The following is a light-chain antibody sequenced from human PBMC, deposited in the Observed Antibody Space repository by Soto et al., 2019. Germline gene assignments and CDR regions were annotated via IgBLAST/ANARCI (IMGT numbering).Light chain of an antibody. CDR3: QQYNSEPMT. Sequence: EIVLTQSPSTLSVSPGDRATLSCRASQSVIGNVAWYQQNPGKPPKLLIFDASSMDTGVADRFSGSGSGTDFTLTISRLEPDDFAMYYCQQYNSEPMTFGQGTKVDIK. V-gene: IGKV3-20*01. CDR2: DAS. CDR1: QSVIGN. J-gene: IGKJ1*01.